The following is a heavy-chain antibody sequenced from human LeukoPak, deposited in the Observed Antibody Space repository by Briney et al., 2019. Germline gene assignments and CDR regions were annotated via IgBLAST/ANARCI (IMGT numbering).Heavy chain of an antibody. CDR1: GFTFGDYA. CDR3: AKAGQQLA. CDR2: IKQDGSDK. D-gene: IGHD6-13*01. Sequence: GGSLRLSCTASGFTFGDYAMSWVRQAPGKGLEWVANIKQDGSDKYYVDSVKGRFTISRDNAKNSLYLQMNSLRAEDTAVYYCAKAGQQLAWGQGTLVTVSS. J-gene: IGHJ5*02. V-gene: IGHV3-7*03.